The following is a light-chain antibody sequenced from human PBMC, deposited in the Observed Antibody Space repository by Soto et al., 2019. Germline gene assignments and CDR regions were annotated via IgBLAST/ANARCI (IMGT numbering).Light chain of an antibody. V-gene: IGLV1-47*02. J-gene: IGLJ3*02. CDR3: AAWDNSLSGV. Sequence: QSVLTQPPSASGTPGQRVTICCSGGSSNIGANYVYWYQLLPGTAPKLLIYSTNQRPSGVPDRFSGSKSGTSASLAISGLRSEDEGEYYCAAWDNSLSGVFGGGTKLTVL. CDR2: STN. CDR1: SSNIGANY.